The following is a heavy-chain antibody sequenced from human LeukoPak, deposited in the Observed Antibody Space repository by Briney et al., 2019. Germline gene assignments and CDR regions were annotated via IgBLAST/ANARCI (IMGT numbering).Heavy chain of an antibody. CDR1: GGSISSSSYY. D-gene: IGHD3-22*01. CDR3: ARERRYYYDSSGEYNYGMDV. J-gene: IGHJ6*02. V-gene: IGHV4-39*02. Sequence: SETLSLTCTVSGGSISSSSYYWGWIRQPPGKGLEWIGSIYYSGSTYYNPSLKSRVTISVDTSKNQFSLKLSSVTAADTAVYYCARERRYYYDSSGEYNYGMDVWGQGTTVTVSS. CDR2: IYYSGST.